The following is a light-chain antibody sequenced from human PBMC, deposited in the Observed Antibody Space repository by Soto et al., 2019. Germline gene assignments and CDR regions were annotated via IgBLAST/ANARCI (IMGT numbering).Light chain of an antibody. CDR2: EVS. CDR3: SSHTSSNTRI. J-gene: IGLJ1*01. CDR1: SSDIGAYDY. Sequence: QSALTQPASVSGSPGQSIAISCTGTSSDIGAYDYVSWYQQHPDKAHKLMIYEVSNRPSGVSNRFSGSKSVNTATLTISGLQAEDEADYYCSSHTSSNTRIFGTGTKGTVL. V-gene: IGLV2-14*03.